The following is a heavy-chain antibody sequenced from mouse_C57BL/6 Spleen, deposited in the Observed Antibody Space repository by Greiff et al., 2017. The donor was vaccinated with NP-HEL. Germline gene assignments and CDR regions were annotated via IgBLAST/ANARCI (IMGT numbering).Heavy chain of an antibody. CDR1: GYTFTSYW. J-gene: IGHJ3*01. V-gene: IGHV1-59*01. Sequence: VQLQQPGAELVRPGTSVKLSCKASGYTFTSYWMHWVKQRPGQGLEWIGVIDPSDSYTNYNQKFKGKATLTVDTSSSTAYMQLSSLTSEDSAVYYCARSGGLRTWFAYWGQGTLVTVSA. D-gene: IGHD2-4*01. CDR3: ARSGGLRTWFAY. CDR2: IDPSDSYT.